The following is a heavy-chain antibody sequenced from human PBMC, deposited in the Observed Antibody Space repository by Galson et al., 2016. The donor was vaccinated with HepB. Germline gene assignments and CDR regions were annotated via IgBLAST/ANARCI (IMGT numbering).Heavy chain of an antibody. Sequence: SLRLSCAVSGFSFSNFGVHWVRQAPGKGLQWGAFIAYYGRANYYADSVKGRFTISRDNSKNMMYLQMDSLRTEDTAVYYCAKETTQYISGWGFDYWGQGTLVTVSS. CDR2: IAYYGRAN. D-gene: IGHD6-19*01. J-gene: IGHJ4*02. V-gene: IGHV3-30*02. CDR3: AKETTQYISGWGFDY. CDR1: GFSFSNFG.